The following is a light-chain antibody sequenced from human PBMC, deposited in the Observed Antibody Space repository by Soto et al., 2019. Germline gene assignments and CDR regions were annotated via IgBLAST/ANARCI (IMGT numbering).Light chain of an antibody. CDR3: CSYAGSSTLV. Sequence: ARNQAASGNGFPRQLSSISCTGTSSDVGSYNLVSWYQQHPGKAPKLMIYEVSRRPSGVSNRFSGSKSGNTASLTISGLQAEDEADDYCCSYAGSSTLVFGGGTKVTL. CDR2: EVS. J-gene: IGLJ2*01. CDR1: SSDVGSYNL. V-gene: IGLV2-23*02.